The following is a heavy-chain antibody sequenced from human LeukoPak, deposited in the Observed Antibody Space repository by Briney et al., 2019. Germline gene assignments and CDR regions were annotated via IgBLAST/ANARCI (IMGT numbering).Heavy chain of an antibody. D-gene: IGHD3-22*01. Sequence: GGSLRLSCAASGFTFSDYYMSWIRQAPGKGLEWVSYISSSGSTIYYADSVKGRFTISRDNAKNSLYLQMNSLRAEDTAVYYCARAPDYYDEYYYNYYMDVWGKGTTVTVSS. CDR2: ISSSGSTI. V-gene: IGHV3-11*04. J-gene: IGHJ6*03. CDR1: GFTFSDYY. CDR3: ARAPDYYDEYYYNYYMDV.